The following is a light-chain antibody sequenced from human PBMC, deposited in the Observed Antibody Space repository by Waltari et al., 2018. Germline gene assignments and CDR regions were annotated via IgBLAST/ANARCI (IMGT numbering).Light chain of an antibody. V-gene: IGLV1-44*01. CDR1: PCNIGENV. J-gene: IGLJ3*02. CDR2: RKE. Sequence: QSVLSQPPSASGTPGPRVTISCAGRPCNIGENVVNWYQQVPGKAPKLLIGRKEWRPWWVPNRFPVSKSGTSASRAISGLQSEDEADYDYATWDESPVGHWVFGGGTKVTVL. CDR3: ATWDESPVGHWV.